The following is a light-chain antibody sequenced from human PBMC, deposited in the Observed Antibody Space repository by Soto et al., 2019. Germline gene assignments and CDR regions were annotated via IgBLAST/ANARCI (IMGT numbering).Light chain of an antibody. CDR2: SNN. CDR3: AAWDDSLNGPVV. V-gene: IGLV1-44*01. Sequence: QSVLTQPPSASGTPGQRVTISCSGSSSNIGSNTVNWYQQLPGTAPKHLIYSNNHRPSAVPDRFSGSKSGTSASLAISGLQSEDEADYYCAAWDDSLNGPVVFGGGTKLTVL. J-gene: IGLJ2*01. CDR1: SSNIGSNT.